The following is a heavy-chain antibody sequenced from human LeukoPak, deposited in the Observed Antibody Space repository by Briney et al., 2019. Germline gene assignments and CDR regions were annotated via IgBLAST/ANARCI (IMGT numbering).Heavy chain of an antibody. CDR1: AFTFSSYA. CDR2: ISGSGGST. J-gene: IGHJ4*02. D-gene: IGHD2-8*01. Sequence: GGSLRLSCAASAFTFSSYAMSWVRQAPGKGLEWVSAISGSGGSTYFADSVKGRFTISRDNSKNTLYLQMNSLRAEDTAVYYCVVRWWMVIGYHFDYWGQGTLVTVSS. CDR3: VVRWWMVIGYHFDY. V-gene: IGHV3-23*01.